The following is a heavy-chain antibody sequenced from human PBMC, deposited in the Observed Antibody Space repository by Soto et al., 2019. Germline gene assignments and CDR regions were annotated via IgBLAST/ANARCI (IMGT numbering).Heavy chain of an antibody. J-gene: IGHJ5*02. Sequence: GSLRLSCAASGFTFSSYAMSWVRQAPGKGLEWVSAISGSGGSTYYADSVKGRSTISRDNSKNTLYLQMNSLRAEDTAVYYCAKDGGASDILTGSYPRNWFHPWGNGT. CDR3: AKDGGASDILTGSYPRNWFHP. CDR1: GFTFSSYA. D-gene: IGHD3-9*01. V-gene: IGHV3-23*01. CDR2: ISGSGGST.